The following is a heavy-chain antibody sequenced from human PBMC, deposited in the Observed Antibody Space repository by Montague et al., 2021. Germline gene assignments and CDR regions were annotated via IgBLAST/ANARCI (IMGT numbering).Heavy chain of an antibody. CDR1: GFTFSTYN. CDR2: LLYDGKNE. J-gene: IGHJ4*03. Sequence: SLRLSCAASGFTFSTYNIHWVRQAPGKGLEWVAALLYDGKNEYYAASVKGRFTCSRDNSKNRLYLQMNSLRAEDTAVYYCARGGGGYLDYWGQGTLVTVSS. D-gene: IGHD1-26*01. V-gene: IGHV3-30*04. CDR3: ARGGGGYLDY.